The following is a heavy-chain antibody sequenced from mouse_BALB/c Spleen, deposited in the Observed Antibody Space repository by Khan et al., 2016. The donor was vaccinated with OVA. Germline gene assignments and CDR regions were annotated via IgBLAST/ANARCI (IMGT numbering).Heavy chain of an antibody. V-gene: IGHV9-3-1*01. D-gene: IGHD1-3*01. Sequence: QIQLVQSGPELKKPGETVKISCKASGYTLTNYGMNWVKQAPGKGLKWMGWINTYTGEATYADDFKGRFAFSLETSARTAYLQLNKLKKDDTATYFCSRSNYNYWFAYWGQGTLVTVSA. CDR2: INTYTGEA. CDR3: SRSNYNYWFAY. CDR1: GYTLTNYG. J-gene: IGHJ3*01.